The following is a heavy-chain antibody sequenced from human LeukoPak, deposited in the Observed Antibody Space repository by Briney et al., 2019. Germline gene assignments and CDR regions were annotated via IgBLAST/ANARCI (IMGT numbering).Heavy chain of an antibody. CDR1: GFTFSSSW. D-gene: IGHD6-13*01. Sequence: PGGSLRLSCAASGFTFSSSWMTWVRQAPGKGLEWVASINQDGGEIHYVDSVKGRFTISRDNAKNSVYLQMNRLRAEDTAVYYCARAGSGYTSPSDYWGQGTLVTVSS. J-gene: IGHJ4*02. CDR2: INQDGGEI. V-gene: IGHV3-7*01. CDR3: ARAGSGYTSPSDY.